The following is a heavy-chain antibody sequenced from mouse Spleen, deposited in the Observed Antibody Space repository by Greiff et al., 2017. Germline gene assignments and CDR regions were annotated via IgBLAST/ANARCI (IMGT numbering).Heavy chain of an antibody. CDR1: GYTLTSYC. J-gene: IGHJ3*01. CDR2: IHPSDSDT. CDR3: ANYGSSLWFAY. D-gene: IGHD1-1*01. Sequence: VQLQQPGAELVKPGASVKMSCKASGYTLTSYCMHWVKQTPGQGLEWIGRIHPSDSDTYYNQMFKGKATLTVDKSSSTAYMQLSSLTSEDSAVYYCANYGSSLWFAYWGQGTLVTVSA. V-gene: IGHV1-74*01.